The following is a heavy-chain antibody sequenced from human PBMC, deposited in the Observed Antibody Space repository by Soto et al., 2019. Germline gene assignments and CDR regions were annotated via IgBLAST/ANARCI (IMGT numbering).Heavy chain of an antibody. Sequence: VASVKVSCKASGYTFTSYGISWVRQAPGQGLEWMGWISAYNGNTNYAQKLQGRVTMTTDTSTSTAYMELRSLRSDDTAVYYCARDAYDFWSGYYSHFDYWGQGTLVTVSS. V-gene: IGHV1-18*04. CDR1: GYTFTSYG. J-gene: IGHJ4*02. CDR3: ARDAYDFWSGYYSHFDY. D-gene: IGHD3-3*01. CDR2: ISAYNGNT.